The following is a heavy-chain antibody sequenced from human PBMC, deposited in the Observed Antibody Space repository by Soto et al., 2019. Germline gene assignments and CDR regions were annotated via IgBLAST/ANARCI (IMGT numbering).Heavy chain of an antibody. Sequence: GGSLRLSCAASGFTFSSYAMSWVRQAPGKGLEWVSAISGSGGSTYYADSVKGRFTISRDNSKNTLYLQMNSPRAEDTAVYYCAKVTYYDILTGYNDAFDIWGQGTMVTVSS. D-gene: IGHD3-9*01. J-gene: IGHJ3*02. CDR1: GFTFSSYA. CDR3: AKVTYYDILTGYNDAFDI. CDR2: ISGSGGST. V-gene: IGHV3-23*01.